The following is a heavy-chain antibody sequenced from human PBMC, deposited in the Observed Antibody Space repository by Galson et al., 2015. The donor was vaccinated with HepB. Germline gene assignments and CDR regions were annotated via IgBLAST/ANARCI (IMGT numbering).Heavy chain of an antibody. D-gene: IGHD3-10*01. Sequence: SLRLSCAASGFAFSSYAMHWVRQAPGKGLEYVSAISSNGGSTYYADSVKGRFTISRDNSKNTLYLQMSSLRAEDTAVYYCVKDREFAFDIWGQGTMVTVSS. J-gene: IGHJ3*02. CDR2: ISSNGGST. CDR1: GFAFSSYA. V-gene: IGHV3-64D*06. CDR3: VKDREFAFDI.